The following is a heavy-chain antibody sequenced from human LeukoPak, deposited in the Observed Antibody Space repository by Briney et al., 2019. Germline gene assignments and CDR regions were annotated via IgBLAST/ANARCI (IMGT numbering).Heavy chain of an antibody. CDR3: AVRRSLYCSGGSCYDAFDI. CDR2: IYPGDSDT. V-gene: IGHV5-51*01. Sequence: GESLKISCKGSGYSFTSYWIGWVRQMPGKGLEWMGIIYPGDSDTRYSPSFQGQVTISADKSISTAYLQWSSLKASHTAMYYCAVRRSLYCSGGSCYDAFDIWGQGTMVTVSS. CDR1: GYSFTSYW. J-gene: IGHJ3*02. D-gene: IGHD2-15*01.